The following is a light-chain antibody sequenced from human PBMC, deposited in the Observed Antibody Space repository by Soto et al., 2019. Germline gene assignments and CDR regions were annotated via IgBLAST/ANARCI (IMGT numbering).Light chain of an antibody. CDR3: QQYQSSRWT. J-gene: IGKJ1*01. V-gene: IGKV3-20*01. CDR1: QSVASAY. Sequence: EIVLTQSPGTLSLSPGERATLSCRASQSVASAYFAWYQHTPGQAPRLLIYGASSRATGIPDRFSGSGSGTDFTLNISSLEAEDFAVYYCQQYQSSRWTFGQGTKVEAK. CDR2: GAS.